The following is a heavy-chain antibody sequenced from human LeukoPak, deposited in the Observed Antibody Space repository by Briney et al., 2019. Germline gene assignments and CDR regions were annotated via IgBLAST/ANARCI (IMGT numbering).Heavy chain of an antibody. CDR2: MNPNSGNT. CDR1: GYTFTSYD. Sequence: ASVKVSCKASGYTFTSYDINWVRQATGQGLKWMGWMNPNSGNTGYAQKFQGRVTMTRNTSISTAYMELSSLRSEDTAVYYCARTYTLYYYYYGMDVRGQGTTVTVSS. CDR3: ARTYTLYYYYYGMDV. J-gene: IGHJ6*02. D-gene: IGHD2-2*02. V-gene: IGHV1-8*01.